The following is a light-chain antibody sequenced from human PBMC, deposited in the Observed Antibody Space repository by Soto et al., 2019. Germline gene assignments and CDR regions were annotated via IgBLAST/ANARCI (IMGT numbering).Light chain of an antibody. CDR3: QQYITLPHT. Sequence: ENVLTQSPGTLSLSPGERATLSCRASQSVTNNFFAWYQQRPGQAPRLLIYGISNRATGIPDGFSGSGSGTDFTLTISRREPEDFVVYYCQQYITLPHTFGQGTKLEVK. CDR2: GIS. V-gene: IGKV3-20*01. J-gene: IGKJ2*01. CDR1: QSVTNNF.